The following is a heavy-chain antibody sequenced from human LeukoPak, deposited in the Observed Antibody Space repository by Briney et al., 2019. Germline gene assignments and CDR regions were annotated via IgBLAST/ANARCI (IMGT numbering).Heavy chain of an antibody. D-gene: IGHD3-16*01. Sequence: GGSLRLSCTTSGVTFGDYAMSWVRQAPGKGLESVSAISGSGGSTYYADSVKGRFTISRDNSKNTLYLQMNSLRAEDTAVYYCAKDMIPGTGAWRDPTGNSGHRTPGTVSS. CDR3: AKDMIPGTGAWRDPTGN. CDR1: GVTFGDYA. CDR2: ISGSGGST. V-gene: IGHV3-23*01. J-gene: IGHJ4*01.